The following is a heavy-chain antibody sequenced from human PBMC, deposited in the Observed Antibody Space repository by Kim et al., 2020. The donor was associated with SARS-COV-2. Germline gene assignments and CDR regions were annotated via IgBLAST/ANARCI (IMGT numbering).Heavy chain of an antibody. V-gene: IGHV1-2*06. D-gene: IGHD6-13*01. CDR3: ARSFRGYSSSWYSDY. CDR1: GYTFTGYY. Sequence: ASVKVSCKASGYTFTGYYMHWVRQAPGQGLEWMGRINPNSGGTNYAQKFQGRVTMTRDTSISTAYMELSRLRSDDTAVYYCARSFRGYSSSWYSDYWGQGTLVTVSS. J-gene: IGHJ4*02. CDR2: INPNSGGT.